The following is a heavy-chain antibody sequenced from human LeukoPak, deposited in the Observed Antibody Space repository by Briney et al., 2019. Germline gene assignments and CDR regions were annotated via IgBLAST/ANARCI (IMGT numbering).Heavy chain of an antibody. Sequence: PGRSLRLSCAASGFTFSSYAMHWVRQAPGKGLEWVAVISYDGSNKYYADSVKGRFTISRDNSKNTLYLQINSLRAEDTAVYYCAKDPEGSGNHWFDPWGQGTLVTVSS. V-gene: IGHV3-30*18. CDR1: GFTFSSYA. D-gene: IGHD3-10*01. CDR2: ISYDGSNK. CDR3: AKDPEGSGNHWFDP. J-gene: IGHJ5*02.